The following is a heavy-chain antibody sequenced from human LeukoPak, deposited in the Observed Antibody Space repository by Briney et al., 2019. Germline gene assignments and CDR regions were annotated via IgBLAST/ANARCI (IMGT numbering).Heavy chain of an antibody. CDR2: IVVGSGNT. D-gene: IGHD2-15*01. V-gene: IGHV1-58*02. CDR1: GFAFTSSA. CDR3: AAVALYCSGGSCSYYYGMDV. J-gene: IGHJ6*02. Sequence: ASVKVSCKASGFAFTSSAMQWVRQARGQRLEWIGWIVVGSGNTNYAQKFQERVTITRDMSTSTAYMELSSLRSEDTAVYYCAAVALYCSGGSCSYYYGMDVWGQGTTVTVSS.